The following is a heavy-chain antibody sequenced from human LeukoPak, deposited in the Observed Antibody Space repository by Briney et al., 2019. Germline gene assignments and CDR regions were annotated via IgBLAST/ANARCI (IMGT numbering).Heavy chain of an antibody. J-gene: IGHJ5*02. D-gene: IGHD4-17*01. CDR3: AKAPYGDYAWWFDP. CDR2: ISGSGGST. Sequence: GGSLRLSCAASGFTFSSYAMSWVRQAPGKGLEWVSAISGSGGSTYYADSVKGRFTISRDNSKNTLYLQINSLRAEDTAVYYCAKAPYGDYAWWFDPWGQGTLVTVSS. V-gene: IGHV3-23*01. CDR1: GFTFSSYA.